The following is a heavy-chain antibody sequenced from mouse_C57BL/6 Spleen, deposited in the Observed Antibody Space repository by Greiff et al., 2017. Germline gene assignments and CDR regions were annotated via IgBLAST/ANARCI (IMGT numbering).Heavy chain of an antibody. Sequence: VKLQQPGAELVKPGASVKLSCKASGYTFTSYWMHWVKQRPGQGLEWIGMIHPNSGSTNYNGKFKGKATLTADKSSSTAYMQLSSLTSEDSAVYFCARGDLVNFDYWGQGTTLTVSS. V-gene: IGHV1-64*01. D-gene: IGHD3-3*01. CDR1: GYTFTSYW. J-gene: IGHJ2*01. CDR2: IHPNSGST. CDR3: ARGDLVNFDY.